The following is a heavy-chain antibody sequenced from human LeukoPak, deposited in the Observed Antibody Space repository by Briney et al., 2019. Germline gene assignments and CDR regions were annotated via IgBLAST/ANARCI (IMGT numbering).Heavy chain of an antibody. V-gene: IGHV1-18*01. Sequence: GASVKVSCKASGYTFTSYGISWVRQAPGQGLEWMGWISAYNGNTNYAQKLQGRVTMTTDTSTSTAYMELRSLRSDDTAVYYCARSYYDFWSGYYTSNDYWGQGTLVTVSS. D-gene: IGHD3-3*01. CDR1: GYTFTSYG. J-gene: IGHJ4*02. CDR2: ISAYNGNT. CDR3: ARSYYDFWSGYYTSNDY.